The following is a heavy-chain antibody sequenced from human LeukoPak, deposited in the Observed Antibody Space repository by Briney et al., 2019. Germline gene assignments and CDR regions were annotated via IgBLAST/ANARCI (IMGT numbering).Heavy chain of an antibody. CDR1: GGSIRNYY. V-gene: IGHV4-59*01. J-gene: IGHJ4*02. CDR2: IYYSGNT. CDR3: ATDNSYGSGSYYT. Sequence: SETLSLTCTVSGGSIRNYYWNWLRQPPGKGLEWIGYIYYSGNTNYNPSLKSRVTISVDTSKNQFSLKLSSVTAADTAVYYCATDNSYGSGSYYTWGQGTLVTVSS. D-gene: IGHD3-10*01.